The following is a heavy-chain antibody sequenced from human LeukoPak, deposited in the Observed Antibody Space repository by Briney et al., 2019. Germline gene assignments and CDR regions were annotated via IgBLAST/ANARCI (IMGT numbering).Heavy chain of an antibody. Sequence: SETLSLTCAVSGGSISSGDYYWSWIRQPPGKGLEWIGYIYYSGSTYYNPSLKSRVTISVDTSKNQFPLKLSSVTAADTAVYYCARGYDSGSYEPHSFDYWGQGTLVTVSS. J-gene: IGHJ4*02. CDR2: IYYSGST. CDR3: ARGYDSGSYEPHSFDY. D-gene: IGHD1-26*01. V-gene: IGHV4-30-4*01. CDR1: GGSISSGDYY.